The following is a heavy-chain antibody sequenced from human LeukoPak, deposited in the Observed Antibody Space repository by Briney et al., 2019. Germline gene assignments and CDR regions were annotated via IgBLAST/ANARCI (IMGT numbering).Heavy chain of an antibody. V-gene: IGHV1-46*01. CDR3: VVAGSGSYYDWYY. CDR1: GGTFSSYA. J-gene: IGHJ4*02. D-gene: IGHD3-10*01. Sequence: GASVKVSCKASGGTFSSYAISWVRQAPGQGLEWMGIINPSGGSTSYAQKFQGRVTMTRDMSTSTVYMELSSLRSEDTAVYYCVVAGSGSYYDWYYWGQGTLVTVSS. CDR2: INPSGGST.